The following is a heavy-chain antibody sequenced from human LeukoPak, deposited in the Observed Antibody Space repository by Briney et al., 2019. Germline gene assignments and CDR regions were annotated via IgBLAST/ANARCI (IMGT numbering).Heavy chain of an antibody. D-gene: IGHD3-3*01. V-gene: IGHV4-39*07. Sequence: PSETLSLTCAVSGGSISSSSYYWGWIRQPPGKGLEWIGSIYYSGSTYYNPSLKSRVTISVDTSKNQFSLKLSSVTAADTAVYYCARVLRFLEWLYYFDYWGQGTLVTVSS. CDR2: IYYSGST. CDR3: ARVLRFLEWLYYFDY. CDR1: GGSISSSSYY. J-gene: IGHJ4*02.